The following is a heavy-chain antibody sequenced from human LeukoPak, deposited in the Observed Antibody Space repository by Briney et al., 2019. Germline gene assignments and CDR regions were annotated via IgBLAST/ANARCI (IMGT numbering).Heavy chain of an antibody. Sequence: ASVKVSCKASGYNFTGYYLHWVRQAPGQGLEWVGWINPNSGDTNYAQKFQGRVTMTRDTSISTAYMELSRLRSDDTAVYYCAKRSITAQYYFDYWGQGTLVTVSS. J-gene: IGHJ4*02. V-gene: IGHV1-2*02. D-gene: IGHD6-6*01. CDR2: INPNSGDT. CDR1: GYNFTGYY. CDR3: AKRSITAQYYFDY.